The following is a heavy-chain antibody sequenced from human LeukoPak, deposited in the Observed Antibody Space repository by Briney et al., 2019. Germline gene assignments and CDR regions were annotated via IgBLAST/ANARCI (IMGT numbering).Heavy chain of an antibody. J-gene: IGHJ4*02. V-gene: IGHV3-74*03. D-gene: IGHD6-13*01. CDR1: GFTFNTYW. CDR3: VRREAGGNNSWFYFDY. CDR2: ISSDGTYS. Sequence: GGSLRLSCAASGFTFNTYWMHWVRQAPGGGLVWIALISSDGTYSAYADSVKGRFTISRDNAKNTVYLQMNSLSAEDTAMYYCVRREAGGNNSWFYFDYWGQGTLVSVSS.